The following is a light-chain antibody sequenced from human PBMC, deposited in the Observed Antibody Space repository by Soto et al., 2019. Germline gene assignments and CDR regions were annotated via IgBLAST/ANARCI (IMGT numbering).Light chain of an antibody. Sequence: DIQMTQSPSSLSASVGDRVTITCRASQSISSYLNWYQQKPGKAPKLLIYAASSLQIGVPSRFSGSGSGTDFTLTISSLQPEDFATYYCQHSYSTPWTFGQGTKVEIK. CDR3: QHSYSTPWT. CDR2: AAS. V-gene: IGKV1-39*01. CDR1: QSISSY. J-gene: IGKJ1*01.